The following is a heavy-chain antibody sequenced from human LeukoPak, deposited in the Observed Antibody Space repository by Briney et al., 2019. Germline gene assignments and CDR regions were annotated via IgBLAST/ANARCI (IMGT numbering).Heavy chain of an antibody. Sequence: GGSLRLSCAASGFTFSSYGMHWVRQAPGKGLEWVAVIWYDGSNKYYADSVMGRFTISRDNSKNTLYLQMNSLRAEDTAVYYCARDRYGYSSSWFNFDYWGQGTLVTVSS. CDR1: GFTFSSYG. J-gene: IGHJ4*02. V-gene: IGHV3-33*01. CDR3: ARDRYGYSSSWFNFDY. D-gene: IGHD6-13*01. CDR2: IWYDGSNK.